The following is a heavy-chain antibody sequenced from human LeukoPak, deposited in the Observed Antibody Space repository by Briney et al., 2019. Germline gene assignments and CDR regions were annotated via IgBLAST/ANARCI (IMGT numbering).Heavy chain of an antibody. CDR3: ATTSSITMVRGVSFED. CDR2: IYYSGST. J-gene: IGHJ4*02. D-gene: IGHD3-10*01. Sequence: SETLSLTCTVSGGSISSSSYYWGWIRQPPGKGLEWIGGIYYSGSTYYNPSLKSRVTISVDTSKNQFSLKLSSVTAADTAVYYCATTSSITMVRGVSFEDWGQGTLVTVSS. V-gene: IGHV4-39*01. CDR1: GGSISSSSYY.